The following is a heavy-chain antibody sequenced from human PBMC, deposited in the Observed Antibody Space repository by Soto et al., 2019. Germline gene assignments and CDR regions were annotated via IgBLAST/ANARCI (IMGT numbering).Heavy chain of an antibody. CDR2: INNDGSNT. D-gene: IGHD3-10*01. CDR1: GFTFSGYW. CDR3: AREEPHRGLWFRQ. Sequence: EMQLVESGGGLVQPGGSLRLSCAASGFTFSGYWMHWVRQAPGKGLVWVSRINNDGSNTFYADSVKGRFTISRDNAKNTLYLQMNSLTVEDTAVYYCAREEPHRGLWFRQGGQGTLVTVSS. V-gene: IGHV3-74*01. J-gene: IGHJ4*02.